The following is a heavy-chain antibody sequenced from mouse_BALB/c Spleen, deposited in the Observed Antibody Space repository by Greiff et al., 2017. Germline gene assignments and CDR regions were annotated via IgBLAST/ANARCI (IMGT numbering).Heavy chain of an antibody. J-gene: IGHJ4*01. CDR3: ARSVVPYAMDY. V-gene: IGHV1-54*01. CDR1: GYAFTNYL. D-gene: IGHD1-1*01. Sequence: QVQLKESGAELVRPGTSVKVSCKASGYAFTNYLIEWVKQRPGQGLEWIGVINPGSGGTNYNEKFKGKATLTADKSSSTAYMQLSSLTSDDSAVYFCARSVVPYAMDYWGQGTSVTVSS. CDR2: INPGSGGT.